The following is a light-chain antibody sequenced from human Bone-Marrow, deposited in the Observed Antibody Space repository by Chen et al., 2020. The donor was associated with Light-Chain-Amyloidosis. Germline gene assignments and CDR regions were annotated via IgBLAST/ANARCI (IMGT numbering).Light chain of an antibody. V-gene: IGLV3-19*01. Sequence: SFELTHDPAVSVSLGQTVRITCQGDSLRSYYASWYQQKPGQAPELVIYGKNNRPSGITDRLSGSSTENTAYLTITGAQAEEEADNYCNSRDSRGNQVFGGGTKLTVL. CDR1: SLRSYY. CDR2: GKN. CDR3: NSRDSRGNQV. J-gene: IGLJ2*01.